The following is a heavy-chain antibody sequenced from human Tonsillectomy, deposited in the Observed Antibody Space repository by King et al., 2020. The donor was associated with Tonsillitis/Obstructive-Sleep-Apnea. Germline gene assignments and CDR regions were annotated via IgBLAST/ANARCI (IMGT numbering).Heavy chain of an antibody. J-gene: IGHJ6*02. V-gene: IGHV3-23*04. CDR2: ISGSGGST. CDR3: AKAARYYGYYYYYGLDV. CDR1: GFTFSSYD. Sequence: VQLVESGGGLEQPGGSLGLSCAASGFTFSSYDMTWVRQAPGKGLELVSVISGSGGSTYYADSVKGRFTISRDNSKNMLYLQMNSLGAEDTAVYYCAKAARYYGYYYYYGLDVWGQGTTVTVSS. D-gene: IGHD3-3*01.